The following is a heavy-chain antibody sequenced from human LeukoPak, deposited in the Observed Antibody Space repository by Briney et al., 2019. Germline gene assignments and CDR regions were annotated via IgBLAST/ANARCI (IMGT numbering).Heavy chain of an antibody. Sequence: PSETLSLTCTVSGGSISSGGYYWSWIRQHPGKGLEWIGYIYYSGSTYYNPSLKSRVTISVDTSKNQFSLKLSSVTAADTAVYYCARDRPLGSLRYFDYPVWGQGTLVTVSS. CDR3: ARDRPLGSLRYFDYPV. CDR1: GGSISSGGYY. CDR2: IYYSGST. D-gene: IGHD3-9*01. J-gene: IGHJ4*02. V-gene: IGHV4-31*03.